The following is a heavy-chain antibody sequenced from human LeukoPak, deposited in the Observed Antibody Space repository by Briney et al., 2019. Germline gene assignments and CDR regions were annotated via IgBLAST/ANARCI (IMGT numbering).Heavy chain of an antibody. D-gene: IGHD6-6*01. CDR2: IWYDGSNK. CDR1: GFTFSSYG. CDR3: ARDGVAARYFDY. V-gene: IGHV3-33*08. J-gene: IGHJ4*02. Sequence: GGSLRLSCAASGFTFSSYGMHWVRQAPGKGLEWVAVIWYDGSNKYYADSVKGRFTISRDNSKNTLYLQMNSLRAEDTAVYYCARDGVAARYFDYWGQGTLVTVSS.